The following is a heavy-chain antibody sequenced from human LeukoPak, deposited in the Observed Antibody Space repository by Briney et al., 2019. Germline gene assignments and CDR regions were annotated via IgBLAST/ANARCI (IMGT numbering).Heavy chain of an antibody. CDR1: GFTFSSYA. CDR2: ISGSGGNN. CDR3: ASTLIASSGMDV. J-gene: IGHJ6*02. Sequence: GGSLRLSCSASGFTFSSYAMSWVRQAPGKGLEWVSTISGSGGNNYYADSVKGRFTISRDNSKNTLYLQMNSLRAEDTAVYYCASTLIASSGMDVWGQGTTVTVSS. D-gene: IGHD2-8*01. V-gene: IGHV3-23*01.